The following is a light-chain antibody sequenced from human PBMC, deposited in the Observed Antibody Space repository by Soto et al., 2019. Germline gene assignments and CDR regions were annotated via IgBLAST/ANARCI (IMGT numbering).Light chain of an antibody. CDR3: QQFNSYPLT. V-gene: IGKV1-9*01. J-gene: IGKJ4*01. Sequence: DIQLTQSPSFLSASVGDRVTITCRASQGINTYLAWYQQAPGKAPKLLIYAASTLQSGVPSRFSGSGSGTEFTLTISSLQPEDFAIYYCQQFNSYPLTFGGGTKVEIK. CDR1: QGINTY. CDR2: AAS.